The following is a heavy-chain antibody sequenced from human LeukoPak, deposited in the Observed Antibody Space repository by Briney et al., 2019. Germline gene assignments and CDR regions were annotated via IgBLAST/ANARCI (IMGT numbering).Heavy chain of an antibody. J-gene: IGHJ4*02. CDR2: ISPYSGNT. D-gene: IGHD5-18*01. V-gene: IGHV1-18*04. CDR3: ARVIGGYTYGYTPNDY. Sequence: AASVKVSCKASGYTFTTYAISWVRQAPGQGLEWMGWISPYSGNTKYAQKVQDRVTMTTDTSTSTAYMELRRLRSDDTAVYYYARVIGGYTYGYTPNDYWGQGTLVTVSS. CDR1: GYTFTTYA.